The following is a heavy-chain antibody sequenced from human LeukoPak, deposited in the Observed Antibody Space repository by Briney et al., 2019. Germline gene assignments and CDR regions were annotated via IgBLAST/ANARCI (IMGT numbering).Heavy chain of an antibody. V-gene: IGHV1-3*01. CDR3: ARGPIPRFGELYY. CDR2: INAGNGNT. D-gene: IGHD3-10*01. CDR1: GYTFTSYA. Sequence: ASVKVSCKASGYTFTSYAMHWLRQAPGQRLEWMGWINAGNGNTKYSQKFQGRVTITRDTSASTAYMELSSLRSEDTAVYYCARGPIPRFGELYYWGQGTLVTVSS. J-gene: IGHJ4*02.